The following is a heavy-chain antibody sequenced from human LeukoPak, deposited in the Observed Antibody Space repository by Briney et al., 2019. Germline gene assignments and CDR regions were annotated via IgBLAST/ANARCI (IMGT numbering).Heavy chain of an antibody. J-gene: IGHJ5*02. V-gene: IGHV1-69*06. D-gene: IGHD3-9*01. CDR2: IIPIFGTA. Sequence: ASVKVSCKASGGTFSSYAISWVRQAPGQGLEWMGGIIPIFGTANYAQKFQGRVTITADKSTSTAYMELSSLRSEDTAVYYRARPVYYDILTGYSGRNWFDPWGQGTLVTVSS. CDR3: ARPVYYDILTGYSGRNWFDP. CDR1: GGTFSSYA.